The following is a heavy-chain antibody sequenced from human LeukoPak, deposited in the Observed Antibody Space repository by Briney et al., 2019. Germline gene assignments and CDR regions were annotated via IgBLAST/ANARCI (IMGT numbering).Heavy chain of an antibody. J-gene: IGHJ4*02. Sequence: SQTPSLTCAISGDSVSSNSAAWNWIRQSPSRGLEWLGRTYYRSKWNYEYAVSVKSRLTINPDTSKNQFSLHLDSVTPEDTALYYCARDIGSGCTDWGQGTLVTVSS. CDR2: TYYRSKWNY. CDR1: GDSVSSNSAA. D-gene: IGHD6-19*01. CDR3: ARDIGSGCTD. V-gene: IGHV6-1*01.